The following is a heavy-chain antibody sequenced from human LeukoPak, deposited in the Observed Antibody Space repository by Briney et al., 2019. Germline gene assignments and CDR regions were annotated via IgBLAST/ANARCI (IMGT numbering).Heavy chain of an antibody. J-gene: IGHJ5*02. Sequence: SVKVSCKASRGTFSRYAISWVRQAPGQGLEWMGGIIPIFGTANYAQKFQGRVTITADESTSTAYMELSSLRSEDTAVYYCASPYGSGRYNWFDPWGQGTLVTVSS. CDR2: IIPIFGTA. CDR3: ASPYGSGRYNWFDP. V-gene: IGHV1-69*13. CDR1: RGTFSRYA. D-gene: IGHD3-10*01.